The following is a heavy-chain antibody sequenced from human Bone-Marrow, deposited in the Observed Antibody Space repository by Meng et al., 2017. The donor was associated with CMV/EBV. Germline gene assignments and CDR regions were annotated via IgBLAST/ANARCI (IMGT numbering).Heavy chain of an antibody. J-gene: IGHJ5*02. D-gene: IGHD4-17*01. CDR1: GYTFTYRY. Sequence: SGKVSCKASGYTFTYRYLHWVRQAPGQALEWMGWITPFNGNTNYAQKLQDRVTITRDRSMSTAYMELSSLRSEDTAVYYCAGGGDYDNWFDPWGQGSLVTVSS. V-gene: IGHV1-45*02. CDR2: ITPFNGNT. CDR3: AGGGDYDNWFDP.